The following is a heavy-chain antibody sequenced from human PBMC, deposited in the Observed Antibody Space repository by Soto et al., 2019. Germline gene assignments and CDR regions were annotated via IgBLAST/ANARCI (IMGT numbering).Heavy chain of an antibody. D-gene: IGHD3-22*01. Sequence: GGSLRLSCAASGFTFSSYAMSWVRQAPGKGLEWVSAISGSGGSTYYAGSVKGRFTISRDNSKNTLYLQMNSLRAEDTAVYYCANYDSSGFLDYWGQGTLVTVSS. CDR3: ANYDSSGFLDY. V-gene: IGHV3-23*01. CDR2: ISGSGGST. CDR1: GFTFSSYA. J-gene: IGHJ4*02.